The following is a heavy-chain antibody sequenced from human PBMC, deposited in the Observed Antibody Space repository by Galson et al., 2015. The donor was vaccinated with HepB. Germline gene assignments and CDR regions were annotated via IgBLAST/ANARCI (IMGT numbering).Heavy chain of an antibody. Sequence: CAISGDSASSNSAAWNWIRQSPSRGLEWLGRTFYRSKWYNDYAVSVESRISINPDTSKNQFSLQMKSVTPEDTAVYYCARDKVQSPGCSSSWGFDYWGQGTLVTVSS. V-gene: IGHV6-1*01. CDR1: GDSASSNSAA. CDR3: ARDKVQSPGCSSSWGFDY. J-gene: IGHJ4*01. CDR2: TFYRSKWYN. D-gene: IGHD2-2*01.